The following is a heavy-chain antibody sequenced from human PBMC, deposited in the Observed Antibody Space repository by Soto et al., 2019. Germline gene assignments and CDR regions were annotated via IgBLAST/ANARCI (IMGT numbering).Heavy chain of an antibody. CDR3: ARDRARGSWHDY. CDR1: GDFITNYY. Sequence: PSETLSLTCSVSGDFITNYYWSWIRQPPGKRPEWIGYIFNTGSTNYNPSLKSRVTMSVDTSKNQFSLELSSVTAADTAVYYCARDRARGSWHDYSAQGTLVTVSA. CDR2: IFNTGST. J-gene: IGHJ4*02. V-gene: IGHV4-59*01. D-gene: IGHD6-13*01.